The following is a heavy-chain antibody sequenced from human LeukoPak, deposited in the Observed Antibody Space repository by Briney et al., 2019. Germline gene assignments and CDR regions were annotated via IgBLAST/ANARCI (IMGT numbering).Heavy chain of an antibody. CDR2: IWYDGSNK. D-gene: IGHD5-18*01. V-gene: IGHV3-33*08. J-gene: IGHJ4*02. CDR3: ARGGIQLWSPPDY. Sequence: PGGSLRLSCAASGFTFSYHWMTWVRQAPGKGLEWVAVIWYDGSNKYYADSVKGRFTISRDNSKNTLYLQMNSLRAEDTAVYYCARGGIQLWSPPDYWGQGTLVTVSS. CDR1: GFTFSYHW.